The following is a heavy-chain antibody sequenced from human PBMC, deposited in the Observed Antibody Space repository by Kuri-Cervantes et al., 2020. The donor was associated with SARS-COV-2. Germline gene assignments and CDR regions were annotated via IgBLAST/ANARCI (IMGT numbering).Heavy chain of an antibody. CDR1: GFLFSDSA. Sequence: GESLNISCEVSGFLFSDSAIHGVRQASGKGLEWVGRVRGNANNYETAYATSVIGRFTISRDDSTNLAYLQLNSPKTEDTAVYYCTTLIDYWGQGALVTVSS. V-gene: IGHV3-73*01. CDR2: VRGNANNYET. J-gene: IGHJ4*02. CDR3: TTLIDY.